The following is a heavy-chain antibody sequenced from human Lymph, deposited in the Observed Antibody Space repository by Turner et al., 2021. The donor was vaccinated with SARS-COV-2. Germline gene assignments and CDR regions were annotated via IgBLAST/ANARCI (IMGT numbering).Heavy chain of an antibody. CDR2: ISYDGSNK. V-gene: IGHV3-30*18. CDR1: RFTFSSYG. Sequence: QVQLVASGGGVVQPGRSLRLSCSASRFTFSSYGMHWVRQAPGKGLEWVAVISYDGSNKYYADSVKGRFTISRDNSKNTLYLQMNSLRAEDTAVYYCAKVRSIFGVVIGGMDVWGQGTTVTVSS. D-gene: IGHD3-3*01. J-gene: IGHJ6*02. CDR3: AKVRSIFGVVIGGMDV.